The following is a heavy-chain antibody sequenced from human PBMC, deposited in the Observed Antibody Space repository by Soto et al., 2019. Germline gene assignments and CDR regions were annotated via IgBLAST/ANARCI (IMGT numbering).Heavy chain of an antibody. J-gene: IGHJ6*02. CDR1: VFTFSSYS. CDR2: ISSSSSTI. V-gene: IGHV3-48*02. Sequence: GGSLRLSCAACVFTFSSYSMNWVRQAPGEGLEWVSYISSSSSTIYYADSVKGRFTISRDNAKNSLYLQMNSLRDEDTAVYYCARSDFWSGYPDYYYYGMDVWGQGTTVTV. D-gene: IGHD3-3*01. CDR3: ARSDFWSGYPDYYYYGMDV.